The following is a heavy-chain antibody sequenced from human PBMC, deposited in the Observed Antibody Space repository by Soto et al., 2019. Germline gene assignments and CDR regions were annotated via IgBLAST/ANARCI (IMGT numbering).Heavy chain of an antibody. CDR2: ISGRGGRT. CDR3: SKENGYSSSWFEFDY. D-gene: IGHD6-13*01. CDR1: GFTFSSYA. J-gene: IGHJ4*02. V-gene: IGHV3-23*01. Sequence: EVQLLESGGGLVQPGGSLRLSCAASGFTFSSYAISWVRQAPGKGLECVAVISGRGGRTYYADSVKGRFTISRDNSKNTLYLQMNTLRAEDTAVYYCSKENGYSSSWFEFDYWGQGTLVTVSS.